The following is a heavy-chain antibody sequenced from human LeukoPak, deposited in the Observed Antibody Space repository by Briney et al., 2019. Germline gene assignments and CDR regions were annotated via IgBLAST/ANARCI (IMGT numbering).Heavy chain of an antibody. D-gene: IGHD3-10*01. Sequence: EASVKVSCKASGGTFSSYAISWVRQAPGQGLEWMGGIIPIFGTANYAQKFQGRVTITADKSTSTAYMELNSLRAEDTAVYYCARAGITMVRGRGAFDIWGQGTMVTVSS. CDR1: GGTFSSYA. J-gene: IGHJ3*02. CDR2: IIPIFGTA. CDR3: ARAGITMVRGRGAFDI. V-gene: IGHV1-69*06.